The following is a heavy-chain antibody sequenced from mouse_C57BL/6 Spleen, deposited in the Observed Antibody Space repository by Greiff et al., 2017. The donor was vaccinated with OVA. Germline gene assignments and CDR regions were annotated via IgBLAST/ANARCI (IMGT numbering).Heavy chain of an antibody. CDR3: ERAGYYGAMDY. Sequence: VQLHQSGPELVKPGASVKISCKASGYAFSSSWMNWVKQRPGKGLEWIGRIYPGDGDTNYNGKFKGKATLTADKSSSTAYMQLISLTAEDSAVYFCERAGYYGAMDYWGKGTSVTVSS. CDR1: GYAFSSSW. D-gene: IGHD2-3*01. CDR2: IYPGDGDT. J-gene: IGHJ4*01. V-gene: IGHV1-82*01.